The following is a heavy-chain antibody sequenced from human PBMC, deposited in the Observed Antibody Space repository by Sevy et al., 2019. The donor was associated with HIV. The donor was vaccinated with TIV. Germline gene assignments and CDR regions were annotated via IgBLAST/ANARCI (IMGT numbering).Heavy chain of an antibody. CDR2: INSDGEMI. CDR3: ARGSRGTFGS. D-gene: IGHD1-26*01. J-gene: IGHJ4*02. Sequence: GGSLRLSCAASGFTFTSDWMHWVRQPPGKGLAWVSHINSDGEMIRYADSVKGRFTTSGDNAKNTLYLQMKNLRAEDTAVYYCARGSRGTFGSWGQGTLITVSS. V-gene: IGHV3-74*01. CDR1: GFTFTSDW.